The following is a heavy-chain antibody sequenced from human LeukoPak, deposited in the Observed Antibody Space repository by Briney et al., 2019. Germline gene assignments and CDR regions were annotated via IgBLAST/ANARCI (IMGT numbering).Heavy chain of an antibody. J-gene: IGHJ6*02. D-gene: IGHD3-3*01. CDR2: INHSGRT. Sequence: SETLSLTCAVYGGSFSGYYWSWIRQPPGKGLEWIGEINHSGRTNYNPSLKSRVTISVDTSKTQSSLKLSSVTAADTAVYYCARLRFLEWLLYRYYYGMDVWGQGTTVTVSS. V-gene: IGHV4-34*01. CDR1: GGSFSGYY. CDR3: ARLRFLEWLLYRYYYGMDV.